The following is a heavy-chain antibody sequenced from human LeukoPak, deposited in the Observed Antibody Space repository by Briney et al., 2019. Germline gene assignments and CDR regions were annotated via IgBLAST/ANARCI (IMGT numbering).Heavy chain of an antibody. CDR3: AREAGLRDYYDSSGSKNWFDP. J-gene: IGHJ5*02. CDR2: INPSGGST. D-gene: IGHD3-22*01. CDR1: GYTFTSYY. V-gene: IGHV1-46*01. Sequence: ASVKVSCKASGYTFTSYYMHWVRQAPGQGLEWMGIINPSGGSTSYAQKFQGRVTMTRDTSTSTVYMELSSLRSEDTAVHYCAREAGLRDYYDSSGSKNWFDPWGQGTLVTVSS.